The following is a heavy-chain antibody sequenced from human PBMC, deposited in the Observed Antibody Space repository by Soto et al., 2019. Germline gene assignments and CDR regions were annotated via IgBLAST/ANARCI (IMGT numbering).Heavy chain of an antibody. Sequence: QGQLVQSGAEVKKPGASVKVSCKASGYTFTSYGISWVRQAPGQGLEWLGWFSPYNGNTNYAQKVQGRVTMTTDTSPNTAYMELRGLRSDDTAVYYCARSGYSDRSGWACDIWGQGTMVAVSS. V-gene: IGHV1-18*04. D-gene: IGHD3-22*01. CDR2: FSPYNGNT. J-gene: IGHJ3*02. CDR3: ARSGYSDRSGWACDI. CDR1: GYTFTSYG.